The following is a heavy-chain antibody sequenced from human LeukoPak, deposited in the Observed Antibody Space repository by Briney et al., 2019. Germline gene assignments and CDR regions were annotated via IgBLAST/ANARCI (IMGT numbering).Heavy chain of an antibody. CDR1: GFTFSSYS. CDR3: ASVPFDFWTSYYFDY. Sequence: GGSLRLSCAASGFTFSSYSMNWVRQAPGKGLEWVSSISSSSSYIYYADSLKGRFTISRDNAKISLYLQMNSLRAEDTAVYYCASVPFDFWTSYYFDYWGQGTLVTVSS. J-gene: IGHJ4*02. CDR2: ISSSSSYI. D-gene: IGHD3/OR15-3a*01. V-gene: IGHV3-21*01.